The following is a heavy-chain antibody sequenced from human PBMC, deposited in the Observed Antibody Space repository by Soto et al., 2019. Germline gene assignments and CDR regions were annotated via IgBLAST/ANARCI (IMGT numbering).Heavy chain of an antibody. CDR3: AHRLGYSSSWYGYYFDY. Sequence: QITLKESGTTLVKPTQTLTLTCTFSGFSLSTSGVGVGWIRQPPGKALEWLALIYWDDDKRYSPSLKSRLTIAKDTSKNQVVLTMTNMDPVDTAIYYCAHRLGYSSSWYGYYFDYWGQGTLVTVSS. CDR1: GFSLSTSGVG. J-gene: IGHJ4*02. V-gene: IGHV2-5*02. CDR2: IYWDDDK. D-gene: IGHD6-13*01.